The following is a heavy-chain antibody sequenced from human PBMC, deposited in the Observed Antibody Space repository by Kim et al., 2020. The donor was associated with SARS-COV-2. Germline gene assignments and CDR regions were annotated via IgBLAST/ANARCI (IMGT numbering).Heavy chain of an antibody. Sequence: SETLSLTCTVSGGSISSGGYYWSWIRQHPGKGLEWGGHIYYSGSTYYNPSLKSRVTISVDTSNNQFSLKLSSVTAADTAVYYCARAATSFGVVISYFDYWGQGTLVTVSS. CDR3: ARAATSFGVVISYFDY. J-gene: IGHJ4*02. CDR1: GGSISSGGYY. CDR2: IYYSGST. D-gene: IGHD3-3*01. V-gene: IGHV4-31*03.